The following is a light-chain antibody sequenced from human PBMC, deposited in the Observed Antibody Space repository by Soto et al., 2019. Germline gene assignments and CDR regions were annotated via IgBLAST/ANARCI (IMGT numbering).Light chain of an antibody. CDR3: LLSFSGTHVV. Sequence: QAVVTQEPSLTVSPGGTVTLTCGSSTGAVTSGHYPYWFQQKSGQAPRALIYDTSNKHSWTPARFSGSLLGGKAALSLSGAQHDDEAEYYCLLSFSGTHVVFGGGTKVTVL. CDR2: DTS. J-gene: IGLJ2*01. CDR1: TGAVTSGHY. V-gene: IGLV7-46*01.